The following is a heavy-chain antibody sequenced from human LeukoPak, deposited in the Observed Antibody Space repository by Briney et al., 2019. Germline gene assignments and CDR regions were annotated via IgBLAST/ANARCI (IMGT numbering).Heavy chain of an antibody. CDR2: IIPIFGTA. D-gene: IGHD1-26*01. J-gene: IGHJ4*02. Sequence: ASVKVSSKASGGTFSSNAISWVRQAPGQGLEWMGGIIPIFGTANYAQKFQGRVTITADESTSTAYMELSSLRSEDTAVYYCARGRSGSYHFDYWGQGTLVTVSS. V-gene: IGHV1-69*13. CDR1: GGTFSSNA. CDR3: ARGRSGSYHFDY.